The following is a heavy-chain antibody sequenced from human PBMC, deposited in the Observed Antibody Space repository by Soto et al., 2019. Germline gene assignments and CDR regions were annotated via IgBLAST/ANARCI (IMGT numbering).Heavy chain of an antibody. CDR3: VRELSRGWFDP. V-gene: IGHV4-59*01. Sequence: SETLSLTCTVSDDSINSYYWSWIRQPPGKGLEWIGYSYFSGGTDYNPSLKGRVTISVDRSRNQFSLKLTSVTAADTAVYYCVRELSRGWFDPWGQGTLVTVSS. D-gene: IGHD3-16*01. CDR1: DDSINSYY. J-gene: IGHJ5*02. CDR2: SYFSGGT.